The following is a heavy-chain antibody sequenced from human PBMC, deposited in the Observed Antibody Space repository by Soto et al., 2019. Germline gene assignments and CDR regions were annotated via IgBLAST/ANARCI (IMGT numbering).Heavy chain of an antibody. CDR1: GFTFSSYW. D-gene: IGHD3-10*01. CDR3: AREPFGDSSY. V-gene: IGHV3-74*01. CDR2: IKSDGSST. Sequence: EVQLAESGGGLVQPGGSLKLSCAASGFTFSSYWMHWVRQAPGKGLVWVSRIKSDGSSTNSADSVKGRFTISRDNARNTLFLQMNSLRAEDTAVYYCAREPFGDSSYWGQGTLVTVSS. J-gene: IGHJ4*02.